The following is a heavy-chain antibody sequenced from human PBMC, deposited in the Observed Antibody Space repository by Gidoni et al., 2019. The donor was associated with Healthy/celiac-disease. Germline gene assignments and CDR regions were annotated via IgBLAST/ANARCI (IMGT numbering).Heavy chain of an antibody. J-gene: IGHJ5*02. CDR3: ARDGAIFTFDP. CDR2: INAGNGNT. CDR1: GYTFTSYA. Sequence: QVQLVQSGAEVKKPGASVKVSCKASGYTFTSYAMHWVRQAPGQRLEWMGWINAGNGNTKYSQKFQGRVTITRDTAASTAYMELSSLRSEDTAVYYCARDGAIFTFDPWGQGTLVTVSS. D-gene: IGHD3-3*01. V-gene: IGHV1-3*01.